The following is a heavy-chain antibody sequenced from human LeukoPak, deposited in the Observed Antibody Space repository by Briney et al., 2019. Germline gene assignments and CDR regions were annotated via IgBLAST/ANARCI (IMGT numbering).Heavy chain of an antibody. J-gene: IGHJ2*01. D-gene: IGHD5-18*01. Sequence: PSETLSLICTVSRGSTSSYYWSWIRQPPGKGLEWIGYIYYSGSTNYNPSLRSRVTISVDTSKNQFSLNLNSVTTADTAVYYCARQKGGYSNGNWYFDLWGRGTLVTVSS. CDR1: RGSTSSYY. CDR3: ARQKGGYSNGNWYFDL. CDR2: IYYSGST. V-gene: IGHV4-59*01.